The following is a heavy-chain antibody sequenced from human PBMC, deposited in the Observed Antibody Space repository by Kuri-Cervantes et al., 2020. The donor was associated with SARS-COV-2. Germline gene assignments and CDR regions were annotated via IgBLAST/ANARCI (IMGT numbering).Heavy chain of an antibody. Sequence: GESLKISCAASGFTFSSYGMHWVRQAPGKGLEWVAVISYDGSNKYYADSVKGRFTISRDNSKNTLYLQMNSLRAEDTAVYYCARDDGRGGPFDYWGQGTLVTVSS. D-gene: IGHD3-10*01. CDR2: ISYDGSNK. CDR3: ARDDGRGGPFDY. CDR1: GFTFSSYG. J-gene: IGHJ4*02. V-gene: IGHV3-33*08.